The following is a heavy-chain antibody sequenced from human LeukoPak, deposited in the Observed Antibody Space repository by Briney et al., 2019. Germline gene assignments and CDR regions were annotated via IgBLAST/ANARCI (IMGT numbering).Heavy chain of an antibody. CDR3: ARTGYSSGWYGYLDY. V-gene: IGHV4-39*01. CDR1: GGSITTNNYY. J-gene: IGHJ4*02. Sequence: SETLSLTCTVSGGSITTNNYYWAWIRQSSGKGLEWIGSISYTGNTYYNPSLTSRVTMSVDTSENKFSLKLTSVTAADTAVYYCARTGYSSGWYGYLDYWGQGTLVTVSS. CDR2: ISYTGNT. D-gene: IGHD6-19*01.